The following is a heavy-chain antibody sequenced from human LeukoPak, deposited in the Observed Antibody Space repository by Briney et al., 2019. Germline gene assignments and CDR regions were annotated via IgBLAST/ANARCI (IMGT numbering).Heavy chain of an antibody. V-gene: IGHV4-4*02. J-gene: IGHJ1*01. Sequence: SSETLSLTCAVSGGSISSSKWWSWVRQPPGKGLEWIGEIYHSGSTNYNPSLKSRVTISVDKSKNQFSLKLSSVTAADTALYYCATNIDYGTFQHWGQGTLVTVSS. CDR1: GGSISSSKW. D-gene: IGHD4-17*01. CDR2: IYHSGST. CDR3: ATNIDYGTFQH.